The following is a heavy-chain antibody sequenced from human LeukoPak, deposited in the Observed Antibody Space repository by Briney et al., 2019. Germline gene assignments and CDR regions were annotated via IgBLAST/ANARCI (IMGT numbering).Heavy chain of an antibody. D-gene: IGHD6-13*01. CDR2: IKQDGSEA. J-gene: IGHJ3*02. V-gene: IGHV3-7*01. Sequence: GGSLRLSCAASGFTFSSYWMTWVRQAPGKGLEWVANIKQDGSEAYYVDSVKGRFTVSRDNAKNSLYLQLNSLGAEDTAVYYCARDLGGSSWSLRAFDIWGQGTMVTVSS. CDR1: GFTFSSYW. CDR3: ARDLGGSSWSLRAFDI.